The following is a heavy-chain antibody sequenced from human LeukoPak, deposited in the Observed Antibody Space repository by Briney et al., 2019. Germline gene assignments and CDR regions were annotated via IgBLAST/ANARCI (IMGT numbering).Heavy chain of an antibody. D-gene: IGHD4-23*01. CDR3: ADSGANSMDV. CDR2: ISLSSTYI. CDR1: GFTFSDYS. Sequence: GGSLRLSCAASGFTFSDYSMNWVRQAPGKGLEWVSSISLSSTYIYYADSVKGRFTISRDNAKNSLYLQMNSLRAEDTAVYYCADSGANSMDVWGKGTTVTVSS. V-gene: IGHV3-21*01. J-gene: IGHJ6*04.